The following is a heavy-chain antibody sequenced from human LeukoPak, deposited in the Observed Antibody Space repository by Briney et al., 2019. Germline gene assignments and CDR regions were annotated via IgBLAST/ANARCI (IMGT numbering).Heavy chain of an antibody. J-gene: IGHJ4*02. Sequence: SETLSLSCTVSGGSLSSFYWSWIRQTAGKGLEWIGRIYTSGSTNYNPSLKSRVAMSVDTSKNQFSLNLSSVTAADTAVYYCARDYSYGWYDYWGRGKLVTVS. CDR2: IYTSGST. D-gene: IGHD6-19*01. V-gene: IGHV4-4*07. CDR1: GGSLSSFY. CDR3: ARDYSYGWYDY.